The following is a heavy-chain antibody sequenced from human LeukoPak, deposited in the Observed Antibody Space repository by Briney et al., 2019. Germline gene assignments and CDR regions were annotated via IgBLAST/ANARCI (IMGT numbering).Heavy chain of an antibody. D-gene: IGHD5-24*01. J-gene: IGHJ4*02. CDR2: IYSGGST. V-gene: IGHV3-66*01. Sequence: GGSLRLSCAASGFTVSSNYMSWVRQAPGKGLEWVSVIYSGGSTYYADSVKGRFTISRDNSKNTLYLQMNSLRAEDTAVYYCARTRWLQAYYFDYWGQGTLVTVSS. CDR3: ARTRWLQAYYFDY. CDR1: GFTVSSNY.